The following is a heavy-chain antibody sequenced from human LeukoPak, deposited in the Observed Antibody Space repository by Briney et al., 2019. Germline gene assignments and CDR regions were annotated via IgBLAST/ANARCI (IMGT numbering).Heavy chain of an antibody. V-gene: IGHV4-59*12. CDR2: IYYSGST. J-gene: IGHJ3*02. D-gene: IGHD3-3*01. CDR1: GGSISSYY. Sequence: SETLSLTCTVSGGSISSYYWSWIRQPPGKGLEWIGYIYYSGSTNYNPSLKSRVTISVDTSKNQFSLKLTSVTAADTAVYYCARDLPHNYDFWSGYYRGAFDIWGQGTMVTVSS. CDR3: ARDLPHNYDFWSGYYRGAFDI.